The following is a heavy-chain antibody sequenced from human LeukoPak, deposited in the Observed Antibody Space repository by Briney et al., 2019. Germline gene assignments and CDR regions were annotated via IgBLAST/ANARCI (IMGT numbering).Heavy chain of an antibody. CDR3: ATYSSSNGREFQY. D-gene: IGHD2-2*01. J-gene: IGHJ1*01. V-gene: IGHV3-7*01. CDR2: IQQHGSET. Sequence: QPGGSLRLSCEGSGFIFSNYWMSWVRQAPGKGLEWVANIQQHGSETYYGDSVKGRFTISRDNAKNSLYLQMNSLRAEDTAVYYCATYSSSNGREFQYWGQGTLVTVSS. CDR1: GFIFSNYW.